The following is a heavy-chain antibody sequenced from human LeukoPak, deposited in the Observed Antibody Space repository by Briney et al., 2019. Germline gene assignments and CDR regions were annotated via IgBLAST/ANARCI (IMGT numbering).Heavy chain of an antibody. D-gene: IGHD6-19*01. V-gene: IGHV3-9*03. J-gene: IGHJ4*02. CDR3: AKDISVAGTGGYFDY. CDR2: ISWNSGSI. CDR1: GFTFDDYA. Sequence: PGGSLRLSCAASGFTFDDYAMHWVRQAPGKGLEWVSGISWNSGSIGYADSVKGRFTIFRDNAKNSLYLQMNSLRAEDMALYYCAKDISVAGTGGYFDYWGQGTLVTVSS.